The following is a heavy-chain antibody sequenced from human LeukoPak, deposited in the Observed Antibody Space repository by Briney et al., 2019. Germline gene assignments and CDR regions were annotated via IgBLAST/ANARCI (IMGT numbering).Heavy chain of an antibody. Sequence: ASVKVSCKASGYTFTGYYMHWGRQAPRQRREWMGRINPNSGGTNYAQKFQGRVTMTRDTSISPAYMELSRLRADDTAVYYCARPPPVYCSSTSCLDYWGQGTLVTVSS. CDR2: INPNSGGT. J-gene: IGHJ4*02. V-gene: IGHV1-2*06. CDR3: ARPPPVYCSSTSCLDY. D-gene: IGHD2-2*01. CDR1: GYTFTGYY.